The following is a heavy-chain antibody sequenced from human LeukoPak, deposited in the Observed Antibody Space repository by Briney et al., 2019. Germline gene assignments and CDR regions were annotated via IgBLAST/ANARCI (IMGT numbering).Heavy chain of an antibody. CDR3: ARVFSEADRALGVVVPAPLDY. CDR2: IWYDGSNK. CDR1: GFTFSSYG. J-gene: IGHJ4*02. D-gene: IGHD2-2*01. Sequence: GRSLRLSCAASGFTFSSYGMHWVRQAPGKGLEWVAVIWYDGSNKYYADSVKGRFTISRDNSKNTLYLQMSSLRAEDTAVYYCARVFSEADRALGVVVPAPLDYWGQGTLVTVSS. V-gene: IGHV3-33*01.